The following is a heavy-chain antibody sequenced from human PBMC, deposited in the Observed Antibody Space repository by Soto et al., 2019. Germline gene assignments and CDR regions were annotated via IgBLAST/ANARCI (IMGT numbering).Heavy chain of an antibody. J-gene: IGHJ4*02. V-gene: IGHV1-46*01. CDR2: INPSGGST. D-gene: IGHD2-21*01. CDR1: GYTFTSYY. Sequence: AAVKVPCKASGYTFTSYYMHWVRQAPGQGREWMGIINPSGGSTSYAQKFQGRVTMTRDTSTSTVYMELSSLRSEDTAVYYCARDEGLNDHKEDWGQGTLVTGS. CDR3: ARDEGLNDHKED.